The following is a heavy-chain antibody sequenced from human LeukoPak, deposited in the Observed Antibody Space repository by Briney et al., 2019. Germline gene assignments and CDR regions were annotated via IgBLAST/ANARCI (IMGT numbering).Heavy chain of an antibody. CDR3: ARDYGDYERGFMDV. J-gene: IGHJ6*03. CDR2: INPNSGGA. D-gene: IGHD4-17*01. V-gene: IGHV1-2*02. CDR1: GYTFTDYY. Sequence: GASVKVSCKASGYTFTDYYIHWVRQAPGQGLEWMGWINPNSGGANYAQKFPGRVTMTRDTSISAVYMELSRLRSDGTAVYYCARDYGDYERGFMDVWGKGTTVTVSS.